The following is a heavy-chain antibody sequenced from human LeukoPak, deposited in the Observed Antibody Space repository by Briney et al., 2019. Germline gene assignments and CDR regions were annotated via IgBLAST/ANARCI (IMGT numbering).Heavy chain of an antibody. Sequence: GGSLRLSCAASGFTFSTYSMNWVRQAPGKGLEWVSAISGSGGSTYYADSVKGRFTISRDNSKNTLYLQMNSLRAEDTAVYYCAKDPLYYYDSSPDYYGMDVWGQGTTVTVSS. CDR1: GFTFSTYS. V-gene: IGHV3-23*01. D-gene: IGHD3-22*01. J-gene: IGHJ6*02. CDR3: AKDPLYYYDSSPDYYGMDV. CDR2: ISGSGGST.